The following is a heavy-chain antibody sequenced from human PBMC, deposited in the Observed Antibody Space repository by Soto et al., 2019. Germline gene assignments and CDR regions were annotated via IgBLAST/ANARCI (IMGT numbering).Heavy chain of an antibody. CDR2: IPNSGGRT. CDR1: GFTFSLYA. J-gene: IGHJ6*02. D-gene: IGHD3-10*01. V-gene: IGHV3-23*01. CDR3: ASRGRYYGMDV. Sequence: GGSLRLSCAASGFTFSLYAMTWVRQAPGKGLEWVSSIPNSGGRTSLADSVKGRFTISRDNSKNTLYLQMNSLRDEDTAVYYCASRGRYYGMDVWGQGTKVTVSS.